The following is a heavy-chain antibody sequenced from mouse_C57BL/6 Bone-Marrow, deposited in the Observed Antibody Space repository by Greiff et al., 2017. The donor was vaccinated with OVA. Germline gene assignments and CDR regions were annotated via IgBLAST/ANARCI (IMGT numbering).Heavy chain of an antibody. CDR1: GYTFTSYW. V-gene: IGHV1-52*01. Sequence: QVQLKQPGAELVRPGSSVKLSCKASGYTFTSYWMHWVKQRPIQGLEWIGNIDPSDSETHYNQKFKDKATLTVDKSSSTAYMQLSSLTSEDAAVYFCARKDDGYYFDYWGQGTTLTVSS. CDR2: IDPSDSET. J-gene: IGHJ2*01. CDR3: ARKDDGYYFDY. D-gene: IGHD2-3*01.